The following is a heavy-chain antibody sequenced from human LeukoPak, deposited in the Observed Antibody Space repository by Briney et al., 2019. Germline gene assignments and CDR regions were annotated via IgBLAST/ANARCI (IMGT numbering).Heavy chain of an antibody. V-gene: IGHV1-46*01. Sequence: GASVKVSCKASGYTFTSYYMHGVRQAPGQGLEWMGIINPSGGSTSYAQKFQGRVTMTRDTSTSTVYMELSSLRSEDTAVYYCARRPDYGDYVDYFDYWGQGTLVTVSS. D-gene: IGHD4-17*01. CDR1: GYTFTSYY. CDR2: INPSGGST. J-gene: IGHJ4*02. CDR3: ARRPDYGDYVDYFDY.